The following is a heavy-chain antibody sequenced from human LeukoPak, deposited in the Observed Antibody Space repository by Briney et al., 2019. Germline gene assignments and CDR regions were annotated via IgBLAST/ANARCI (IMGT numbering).Heavy chain of an antibody. CDR2: IYHSGST. CDR3: ARRASYITMIVVSWFDP. V-gene: IGHV4-38-2*01. J-gene: IGHJ5*02. CDR1: GYSISSGYY. D-gene: IGHD3-22*01. Sequence: SETLSLTCAVSGYSISSGYYWGWIRQPPGKGLEWIGSIYHSGSTYYNPSLKSRVTISVDTSKNQFSLKLSSVTAADTAVYYCARRASYITMIVVSWFDPWGQGTLVTVSS.